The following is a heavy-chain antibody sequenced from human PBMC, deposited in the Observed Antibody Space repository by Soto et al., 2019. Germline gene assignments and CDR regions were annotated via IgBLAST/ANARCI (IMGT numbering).Heavy chain of an antibody. CDR3: ARYSNNWFQTEGMDV. CDR2: IDTSGNT. CDR1: VDSITTYY. D-gene: IGHD6-13*01. J-gene: IGHJ6*02. V-gene: IGHV4-4*07. Sequence: PSEPLSLTCTVSVDSITTYYWSWIRQPSGKGLEWIGRIDTSGNTNYNPSLKSRVTMSVDTSKKQFSLKLTSVTAADTAVYYCARYSNNWFQTEGMDVWGQGTTVTVSS.